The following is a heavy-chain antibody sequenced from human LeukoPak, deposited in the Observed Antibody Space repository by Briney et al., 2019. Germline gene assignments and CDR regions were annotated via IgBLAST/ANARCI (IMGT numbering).Heavy chain of an antibody. CDR3: ARGRVVVAATRAFDI. CDR2: IYQSGST. V-gene: IGHV4-38-2*02. Sequence: PSETLSLTCTVSGYSIRNGYNWGWIRLSPGKGLEWLGSIYQSGSTYDNPSLKSRVTISVDTSKNQFSLKLSSVTAADTAVYYCARGRVVVAATRAFDIWGQGTMVTVSS. D-gene: IGHD2-15*01. J-gene: IGHJ3*02. CDR1: GYSIRNGYN.